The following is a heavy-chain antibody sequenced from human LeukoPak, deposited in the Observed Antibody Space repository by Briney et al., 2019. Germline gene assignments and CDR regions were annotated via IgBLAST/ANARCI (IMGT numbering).Heavy chain of an antibody. CDR2: IIPILGIA. Sequence: SVKVSCKASRGTFSSYAISWVRQAPGQGLEWMGRIIPILGIANYAQKFQGRVTITAEKSTSTAYMELSSLRSEDTAVYYCAGELERLDYYYGMDVWGQGTTVTVSS. V-gene: IGHV1-69*04. J-gene: IGHJ6*02. CDR1: RGTFSSYA. D-gene: IGHD1-1*01. CDR3: AGELERLDYYYGMDV.